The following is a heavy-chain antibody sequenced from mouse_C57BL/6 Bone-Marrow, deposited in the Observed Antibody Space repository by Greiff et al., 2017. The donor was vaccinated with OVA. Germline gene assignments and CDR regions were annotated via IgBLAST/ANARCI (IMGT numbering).Heavy chain of an antibody. D-gene: IGHD2-3*01. CDR2: IYPSDSET. CDR1: GYTFTSYW. CDR3: ARRRLRWLLPFDY. Sequence: QVQLQQPGAELVRPGSSVKLSCKASGYTFTSYWMDWVKQRPGQGLEWIGNIYPSDSETHYNQKFKDKATLTVDKSSSTAYMQLSSLTSEDSAVYYCARRRLRWLLPFDYWGQGTTLTVSS. J-gene: IGHJ2*01. V-gene: IGHV1-61*01.